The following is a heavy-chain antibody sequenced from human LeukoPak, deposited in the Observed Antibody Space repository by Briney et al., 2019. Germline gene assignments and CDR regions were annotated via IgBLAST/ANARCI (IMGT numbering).Heavy chain of an antibody. J-gene: IGHJ4*02. CDR2: ISSSGSII. V-gene: IGHV3-11*04. CDR1: GGSISSNSYY. Sequence: LSLTCTVSGGSISSNSYYWGWIRQAPGKGLEWVSDISSSGSIIHYADSVKGRFTISRDNAKNSLYLQMNSLRAEDTAVYYCARATSYYDSSGWSYYFDYWGQGTLVTVSS. D-gene: IGHD3-22*01. CDR3: ARATSYYDSSGWSYYFDY.